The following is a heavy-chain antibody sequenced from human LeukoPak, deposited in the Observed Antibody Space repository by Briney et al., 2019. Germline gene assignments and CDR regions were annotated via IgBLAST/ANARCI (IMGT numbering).Heavy chain of an antibody. D-gene: IGHD3-9*01. CDR2: ITASSTAI. CDR1: GFTFSSYG. Sequence: GGSLRLSCAASGFTFSSYGMSWVRHAPGKGLEWVSSITASSTAIYSADSVKGRFTISRDSAKNFLYLQMNSLRAEDTAVYYCARTYYDILTGYNPYFDYWGQGILVTVSS. CDR3: ARTYYDILTGYNPYFDY. V-gene: IGHV3-21*01. J-gene: IGHJ4*02.